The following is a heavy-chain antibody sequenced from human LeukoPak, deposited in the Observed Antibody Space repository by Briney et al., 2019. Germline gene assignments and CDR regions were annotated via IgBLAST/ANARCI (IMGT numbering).Heavy chain of an antibody. CDR2: IYYSGST. CDR1: GGSISRSTYY. CDR3: GRIGPGSGWPIDY. D-gene: IGHD6-19*01. Sequence: SETLSLTCTVSGGSISRSTYYWAWIRQPPGKGLEWIGSIYYSGSTYYNPSLKSRVTISIDTSKNQFSLKLTSVTAADTAVYYCGRIGPGSGWPIDYWGQGTLVTVSS. V-gene: IGHV4-39*07. J-gene: IGHJ4*02.